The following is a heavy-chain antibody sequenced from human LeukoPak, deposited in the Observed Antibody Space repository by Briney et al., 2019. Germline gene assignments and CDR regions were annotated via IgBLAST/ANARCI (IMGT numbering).Heavy chain of an antibody. D-gene: IGHD3-10*01. V-gene: IGHV3-23*01. CDR2: ISGSGGST. CDR3: AKGITSGGKDC. Sequence: PGGSLRLSCAASGFTFSIYAMSWVRQAPGKGLEWVSTISGSGGSTYYADSVKGRFTISGDSSMNTLYLQMNSLRAEDTAVYYCAKGITSGGKDCWGQGTLVTVSS. J-gene: IGHJ4*02. CDR1: GFTFSIYA.